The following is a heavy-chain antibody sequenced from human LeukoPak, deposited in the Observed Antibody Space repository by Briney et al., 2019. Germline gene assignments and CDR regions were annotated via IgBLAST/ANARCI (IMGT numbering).Heavy chain of an antibody. J-gene: IGHJ4*02. Sequence: PGGSLRLSCAASGFTFRDYYMTWIRQAPGKGLEWVSYISSSGSTIYYADSVKGRFTISRNNAKNSLYLQMNSLRAEDTAVYYCARYHWTGGDYFDYWAQGTLVSVSS. CDR3: ARYHWTGGDYFDY. CDR2: ISSSGSTI. D-gene: IGHD3/OR15-3a*01. V-gene: IGHV3-11*01. CDR1: GFTFRDYY.